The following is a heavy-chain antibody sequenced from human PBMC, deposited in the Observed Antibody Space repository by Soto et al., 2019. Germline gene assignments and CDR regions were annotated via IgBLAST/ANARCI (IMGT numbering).Heavy chain of an antibody. D-gene: IGHD3-9*01. CDR3: ARGGRYFGGY. CDR2: INHSGST. Sequence: QVQLQQWGAGLLKPSETLSLTCAVYGGSFSGYYWSWIRQPPGKGLEWIGEINHSGSTNYNPSLKSRVTIPVDTSKTQFSLKLSSVTAADTAVYYCARGGRYFGGYWGQGTLVTVSS. J-gene: IGHJ4*02. V-gene: IGHV4-34*01. CDR1: GGSFSGYY.